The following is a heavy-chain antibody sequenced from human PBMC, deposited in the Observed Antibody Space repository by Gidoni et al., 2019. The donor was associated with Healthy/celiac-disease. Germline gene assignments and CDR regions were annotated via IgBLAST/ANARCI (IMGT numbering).Heavy chain of an antibody. CDR2: IKQDGIEK. J-gene: IGHJ4*02. Sequence: EVQLVESGGGLVQPGGSLRLACAASGFTFSSYWMSWVRQAPGKGLEWVANIKQDGIEKYYVDSVKDRFTISRDNAKNSLYLQMNSLRAEDTAVYYCARDYGGDYYDSSGYANFDYWGQGTLVTVSS. D-gene: IGHD3-22*01. V-gene: IGHV3-7*04. CDR3: ARDYGGDYYDSSGYANFDY. CDR1: GFTFSSYW.